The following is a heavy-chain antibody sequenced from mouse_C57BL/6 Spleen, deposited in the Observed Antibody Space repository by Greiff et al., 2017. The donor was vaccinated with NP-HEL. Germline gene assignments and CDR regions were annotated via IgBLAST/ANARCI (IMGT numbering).Heavy chain of an antibody. CDR2: IRNKANGYTT. Sequence: EVKLMESGGGLVQPGGSLSLSCAASGFTFTDYYMSWVRQPPGKALEWLGFIRNKANGYTTEYSASVKGRFTISRDNSQSILYLQMNALRAEDSATYYCARPNYYGSSPFAYWGQGTLVTVSA. J-gene: IGHJ3*01. CDR1: GFTFTDYY. CDR3: ARPNYYGSSPFAY. D-gene: IGHD1-1*01. V-gene: IGHV7-3*01.